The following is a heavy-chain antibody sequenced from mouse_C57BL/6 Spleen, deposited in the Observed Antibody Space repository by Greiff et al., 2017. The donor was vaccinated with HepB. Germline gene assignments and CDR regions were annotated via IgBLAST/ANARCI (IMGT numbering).Heavy chain of an antibody. CDR2: IWSGGST. CDR1: GFSLTSYG. Sequence: QVQLKQSGPGLVQPSQSLSITCTVSGFSLTSYGVHWVRQSPGKGLEWLGVIWSGGSTDYNAAFISRLSISKDNSKSQVFFKMNSLQADDRAIYYCARSMIPYWYFDVWGTGTTVTVSS. V-gene: IGHV2-2*01. CDR3: ARSMIPYWYFDV. J-gene: IGHJ1*03. D-gene: IGHD2-3*01.